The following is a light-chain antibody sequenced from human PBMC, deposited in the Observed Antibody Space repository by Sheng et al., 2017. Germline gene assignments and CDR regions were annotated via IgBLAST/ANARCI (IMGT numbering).Light chain of an antibody. CDR3: QQYGGSPRIT. J-gene: IGKJ5*01. Sequence: EIVMTQSPATLSVSPGERATLSCRASQSVSSNLAWYQQKPGQAPRLLIYGASSRATGIPDRITGSGSGTDFTLTINRVESEDFAVYYCQQYGGSPRITFGQGTRLEVK. CDR1: QSVSSN. V-gene: IGKV3-20*01. CDR2: GAS.